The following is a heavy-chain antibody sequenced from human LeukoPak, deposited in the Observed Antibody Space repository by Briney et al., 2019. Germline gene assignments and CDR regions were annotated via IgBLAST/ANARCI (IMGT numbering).Heavy chain of an antibody. D-gene: IGHD4-17*01. CDR3: APRTTLGIDY. J-gene: IGHJ4*02. V-gene: IGHV3-30*02. CDR1: GFTFSSYG. Sequence: GGSLRLSCAASGFTFSSYGMHWVRQAPGKGLEWVAFIRYDGSNKYYADSVKGRFAISRDNSKNTLYLQMNSLRAEDTAVYYCAPRTTLGIDYWGQGTLVTVSS. CDR2: IRYDGSNK.